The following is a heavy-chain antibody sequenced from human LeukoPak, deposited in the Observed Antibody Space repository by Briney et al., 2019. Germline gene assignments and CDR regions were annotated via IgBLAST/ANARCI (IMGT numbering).Heavy chain of an antibody. D-gene: IGHD4-23*01. CDR2: IYYSGST. Sequence: SETLSLTCTVSGGSISSYYWSWIRQPPGKGLEWIGYIYYSGSTNYNPSLKSRVTISVDTSKNQFSLKLNSVTAADTAVYYCAREDGGADYWGQGTLVTVSS. J-gene: IGHJ4*02. V-gene: IGHV4-59*01. CDR3: AREDGGADY. CDR1: GGSISSYY.